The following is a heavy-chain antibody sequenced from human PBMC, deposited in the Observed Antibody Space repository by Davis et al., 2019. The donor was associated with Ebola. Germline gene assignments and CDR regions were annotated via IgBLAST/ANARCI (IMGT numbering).Heavy chain of an antibody. CDR2: INHSGST. CDR1: GGSFSGYY. V-gene: IGHV4-34*01. CDR3: ARGRVWYSSSWRFDY. Sequence: MPSETLSLTCAVYGGSFSGYYWSWIRQPPGKGLEWIGEINHSGSTNYNPSLKSRVIISVDTSKNQFSLNLSSVTAADTAVYYCARGRVWYSSSWRFDYWGQGTLVTVSS. D-gene: IGHD6-13*01. J-gene: IGHJ4*02.